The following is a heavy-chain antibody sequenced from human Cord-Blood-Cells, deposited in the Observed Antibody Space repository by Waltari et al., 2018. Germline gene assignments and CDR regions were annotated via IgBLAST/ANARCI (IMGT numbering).Heavy chain of an antibody. CDR3: ASMGEDIVVVPAAIREVDY. J-gene: IGHJ4*02. V-gene: IGHV3-21*01. CDR2: ISSSSSYI. CDR1: GFTFSSYS. Sequence: GGLVKPGGSLRLSCAASGFTFSSYSMNWVRQAPGKGLEWVSSISSSSSYIYYADSVKGRFTISRDNAKNSLYLQMNSLRAEDTAVYYCASMGEDIVVVPAAIREVDYWGQGTLVTVSS. D-gene: IGHD2-2*02.